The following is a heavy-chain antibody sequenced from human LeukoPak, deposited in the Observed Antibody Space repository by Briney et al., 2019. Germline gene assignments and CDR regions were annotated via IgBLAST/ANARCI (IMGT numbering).Heavy chain of an antibody. Sequence: SETLSLTCTVSGGSTSSYYWSWIRQPPGKGLEWIGYIYYSGSTNYNPSLKSRVTISVDTSKNQFSLKLSSVTAEDTAVYYCARTHNYDFWSGYYQYNWFDPWGQGTLVTVSS. CDR3: ARTHNYDFWSGYYQYNWFDP. CDR1: GGSTSSYY. V-gene: IGHV4-59*01. J-gene: IGHJ5*02. D-gene: IGHD3-3*01. CDR2: IYYSGST.